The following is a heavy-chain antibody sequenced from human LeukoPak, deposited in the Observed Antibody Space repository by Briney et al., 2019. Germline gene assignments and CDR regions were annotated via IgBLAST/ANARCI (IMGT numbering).Heavy chain of an antibody. Sequence: ASVKVSCKASGYTFTGYYMHWVRQAPGQGLEWMGWINPNSGGSVYAQKFQDRVTMTRDTSISTAYMELNRLRSDDTAVYYCARTITGYYGMDVWGQGTTVTVSS. J-gene: IGHJ6*02. CDR3: ARTITGYYGMDV. V-gene: IGHV1-2*02. D-gene: IGHD5-24*01. CDR2: INPNSGGS. CDR1: GYTFTGYY.